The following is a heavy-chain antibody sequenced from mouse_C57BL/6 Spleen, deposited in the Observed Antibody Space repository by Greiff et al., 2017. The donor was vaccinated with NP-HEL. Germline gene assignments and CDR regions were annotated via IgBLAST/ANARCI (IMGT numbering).Heavy chain of an antibody. Sequence: EVQRVESGGGLVKPGGSLKLSCAASGFTFSSYAMSWVRQTPEKRLEWVATISDGGSYTYYPDNVKGRFTISRDNAKNNLYLQMSHLKSEDTAMYYCARDYGNYEYFDVWGTGTTVTVSS. CDR3: ARDYGNYEYFDV. CDR1: GFTFSSYA. V-gene: IGHV5-4*01. D-gene: IGHD2-1*01. CDR2: ISDGGSYT. J-gene: IGHJ1*03.